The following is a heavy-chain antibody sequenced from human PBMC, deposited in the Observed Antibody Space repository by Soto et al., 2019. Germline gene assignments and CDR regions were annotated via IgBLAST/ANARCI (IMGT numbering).Heavy chain of an antibody. CDR3: ASPIVVVPAAMYYYYMDV. CDR1: GFTFSSYW. CDR2: IKQDGSEK. D-gene: IGHD2-2*01. Sequence: GGSLRLSCAASGFTFSSYWMSWVRQAPGKGLEWVANIKQDGSEKYYVDSVKGRFTISRDNAKNSLYLQMNSLRAEDTAVYYCASPIVVVPAAMYYYYMDVWGKGTTVTVSS. J-gene: IGHJ6*03. V-gene: IGHV3-7*01.